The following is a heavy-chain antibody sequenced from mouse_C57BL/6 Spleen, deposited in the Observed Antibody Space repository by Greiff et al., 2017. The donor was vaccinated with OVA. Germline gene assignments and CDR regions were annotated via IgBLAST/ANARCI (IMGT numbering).Heavy chain of an antibody. CDR2: ISSGGDYI. CDR3: TRDYYYGSSHYAMDY. CDR1: GFTFSSYA. V-gene: IGHV5-9-1*02. J-gene: IGHJ4*01. D-gene: IGHD1-1*01. Sequence: EVKLVESGEGLVKPGGSLKLSCAASGFTFSSYAMSWVRQTPEKRLEWVAYISSGGDYIYYADTVKGRFTISRDNARNTLYLQMSSLKSEDTAMYYCTRDYYYGSSHYAMDYWGQGTSVTVSS.